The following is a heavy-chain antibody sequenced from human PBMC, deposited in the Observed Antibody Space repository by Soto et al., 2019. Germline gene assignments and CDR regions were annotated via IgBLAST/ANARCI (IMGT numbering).Heavy chain of an antibody. CDR2: FDPEDGET. CDR1: GYTLTELS. CDR3: ATVVRPFAPPKLRFLEWLFP. Sequence: ASVKVSCKVSGYTLTELSMHWVRQAPGKGLEWMGGFDPEDGETIYAQKFQGRVTMTEDTSTDTAYMELSSLRSEDTAVYYCATVVRPFAPPKLRFLEWLFPWGQGTLVTVSS. J-gene: IGHJ5*02. V-gene: IGHV1-24*01. D-gene: IGHD3-3*01.